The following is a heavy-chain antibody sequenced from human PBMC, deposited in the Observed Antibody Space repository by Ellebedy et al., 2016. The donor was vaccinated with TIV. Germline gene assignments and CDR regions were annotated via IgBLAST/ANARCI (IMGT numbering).Heavy chain of an antibody. J-gene: IGHJ3*02. CDR2: IIPIVVIP. Sequence: SSVKVSCXASGGTFSNYAISWVRQAPGQGLEWIGRIIPIVVIPDYAQKFQGRVTITADKSTSTAYMELSSLKFEDTAIYYCAKISRWEAFDIWGQGTMVTVSS. V-gene: IGHV1-69*04. D-gene: IGHD1-26*01. CDR3: AKISRWEAFDI. CDR1: GGTFSNYA.